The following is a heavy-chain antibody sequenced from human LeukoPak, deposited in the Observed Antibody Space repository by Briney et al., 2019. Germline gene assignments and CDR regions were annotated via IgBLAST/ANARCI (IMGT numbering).Heavy chain of an antibody. CDR1: GFIFSSYA. J-gene: IGHJ4*02. Sequence: PGRSLRLSCEASGFIFSSYAIHWVPQAPGKGLEWVGIISSDGKKKFYADSLKGRFTISRDNSKNTLYLQMNSLRADDTAVYYCAAWTDRGYSYWGQGVLVTVSS. CDR2: ISSDGKKK. CDR3: AAWTDRGYSY. D-gene: IGHD5-12*01. V-gene: IGHV3-30*04.